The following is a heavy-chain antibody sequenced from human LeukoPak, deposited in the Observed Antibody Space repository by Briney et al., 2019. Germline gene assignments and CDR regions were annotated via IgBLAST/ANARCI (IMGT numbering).Heavy chain of an antibody. CDR1: GYTFSSYG. V-gene: IGHV1-18*01. Sequence: ASLRVSCKASGYTFSSYGISWVRQAPGQGLEWMGWISAYNGNTNFAQEFQGRVTMTTDTSTSTASMELRSLRSDDTAVYYCARDQGIYNHRIIDSWGQGTLVTVSS. D-gene: IGHD5-12*01. J-gene: IGHJ4*02. CDR2: ISAYNGNT. CDR3: ARDQGIYNHRIIDS.